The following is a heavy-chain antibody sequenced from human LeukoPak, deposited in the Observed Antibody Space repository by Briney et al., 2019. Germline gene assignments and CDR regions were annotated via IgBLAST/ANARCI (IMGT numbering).Heavy chain of an antibody. V-gene: IGHV3-7*01. J-gene: IGHJ6*02. CDR3: ARIVKLQLFPPPYYYYGMDV. D-gene: IGHD6-13*01. CDR1: GFTFSSYW. CDR2: IKQDGSEK. Sequence: PGGSLRLSCAASGFTFSSYWMSWVRQAPGKGLEGVANIKQDGSEKYYVDSVKGRFTISRDNAKNSLYLQMNSLRAEDTAVYYCARIVKLQLFPPPYYYYGMDVWGQGTTVTVSS.